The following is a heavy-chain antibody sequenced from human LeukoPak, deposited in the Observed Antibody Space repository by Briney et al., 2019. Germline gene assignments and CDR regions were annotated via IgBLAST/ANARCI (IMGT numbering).Heavy chain of an antibody. Sequence: SETLSLTCTVSDYSISSGYYWGWIRQPPGKGLEWIGSIYHSGRTYYNPSLKSRVTISVDTSRNQFSLRLSSVTAADTAVYYCARVGMVRGPYPHDAFDIWGQGTMVTVSS. CDR3: ARVGMVRGPYPHDAFDI. J-gene: IGHJ3*02. CDR1: DYSISSGYY. V-gene: IGHV4-38-2*02. D-gene: IGHD3-10*01. CDR2: IYHSGRT.